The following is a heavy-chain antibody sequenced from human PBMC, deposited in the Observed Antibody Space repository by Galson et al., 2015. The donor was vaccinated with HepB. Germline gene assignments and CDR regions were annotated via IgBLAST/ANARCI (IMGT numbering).Heavy chain of an antibody. D-gene: IGHD3-10*01. J-gene: IGHJ3*02. CDR3: ARSQNYGSGSFAFDI. V-gene: IGHV3-7*01. CDR1: GFTFRSHW. Sequence: SLRLSCAASGFTFRSHWMSWVRQAPAKGLEWVAYINHDGSGQYYVDSVKGRFTISRDNAKNTLYLQMNSLRAEDTAVYYCARSQNYGSGSFAFDIWGQGTMVTVSS. CDR2: INHDGSGQ.